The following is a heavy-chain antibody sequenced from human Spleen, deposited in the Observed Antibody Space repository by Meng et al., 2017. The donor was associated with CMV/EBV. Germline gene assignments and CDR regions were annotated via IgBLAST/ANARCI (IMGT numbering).Heavy chain of an antibody. V-gene: IGHV3-21*01. CDR1: GFTFSDYS. J-gene: IGHJ4*02. CDR3: AREYSSGYWFDF. CDR2: ICSSSIYI. Sequence: GGSLRLSCTASGFTFSDYSMSWVRQAPGKRLEWVSSICSSSIYIYYADSVKGRFTISRDNAKNSLYLQMNSLRAEDTDVYYCAREYSSGYWFDFWGQGTLVTVSS. D-gene: IGHD3-22*01.